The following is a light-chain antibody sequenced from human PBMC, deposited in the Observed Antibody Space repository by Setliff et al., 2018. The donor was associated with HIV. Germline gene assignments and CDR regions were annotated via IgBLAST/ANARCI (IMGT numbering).Light chain of an antibody. V-gene: IGLV2-14*01. J-gene: IGLJ1*01. CDR3: SSYAITNTLP. Sequence: QSALAQPASVSGSPGQSITISCTGTSSDVGGYSYVSWYQQHPGKAPKLIICEVRNRPSGVSNRFSGSKSGNTASLTISGLQAEDEADYYCSSYAITNTLPFGTGTKSPS. CDR2: EVR. CDR1: SSDVGGYSY.